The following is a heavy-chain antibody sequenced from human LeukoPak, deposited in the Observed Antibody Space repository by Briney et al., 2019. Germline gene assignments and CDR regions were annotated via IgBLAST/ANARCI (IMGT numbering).Heavy chain of an antibody. CDR3: AGAARRMTTKYDY. J-gene: IGHJ4*02. CDR1: GFTFSSYA. CDR2: ISYDGSNK. D-gene: IGHD5-24*01. Sequence: PGGSLRLSCAASGFTFSSYAMHWVRQAPGKGLEWVAVISYDGSNKYYADSVKGRFTISRDNSKNTLYLQMNSLRAEDTAVYYCAGAARRMTTKYDYWGQGTLVTVSS. V-gene: IGHV3-30-3*01.